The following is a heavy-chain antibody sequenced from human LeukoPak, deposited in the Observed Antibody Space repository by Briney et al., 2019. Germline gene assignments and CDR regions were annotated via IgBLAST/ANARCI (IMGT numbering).Heavy chain of an antibody. Sequence: GASVKVSCKASGYTFTGYYMHWVRQATGQGLEWMGWMNPNSGNTGYAQKFQGRVTTTRNTSISTAYMELSSLRSEDTAVYYCARGLVGVPWRGARGFDYWGQGTLVTVSS. CDR3: ARGLVGVPWRGARGFDY. V-gene: IGHV1-8*03. J-gene: IGHJ4*02. CDR1: GYTFTGYY. D-gene: IGHD3-16*01. CDR2: MNPNSGNT.